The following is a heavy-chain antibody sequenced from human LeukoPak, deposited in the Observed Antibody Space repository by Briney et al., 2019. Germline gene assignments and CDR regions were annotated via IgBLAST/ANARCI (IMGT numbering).Heavy chain of an antibody. D-gene: IGHD3-22*01. CDR2: IYSGGTI. J-gene: IGHJ3*01. V-gene: IGHV3-53*01. CDR3: VRAVHHLFCSDSSGYYGDAFDV. Sequence: PGGSLRLSCAASGFSVRTNYMSWVRQAPGKGLEWVSVIYSGGTIRYADSVKGRFTISRDNSRDTLHLQMNSLRVDDTAVYYCVRAVHHLFCSDSSGYYGDAFDVWGQGTVVTVSS. CDR1: GFSVRTNY.